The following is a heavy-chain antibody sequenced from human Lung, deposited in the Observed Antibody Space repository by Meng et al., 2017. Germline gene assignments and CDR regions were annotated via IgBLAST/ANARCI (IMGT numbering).Heavy chain of an antibody. CDR1: GWSFSDYY. CDR2: INHSGST. CDR3: ARGPTTMAHDFDY. V-gene: IGHV4-34*02. Sequence: QVHLPQCAAALLKPSETLPLTCVVSGWSFSDYYWSWIRHPPGKGLEWIGEINHSGSTNYNPSLESRATISVDTSQNNLSLKLSSVTAADSAVYYCARGPTTMAHDFDYWGQGTLVTVSS. J-gene: IGHJ4*02. D-gene: IGHD4-11*01.